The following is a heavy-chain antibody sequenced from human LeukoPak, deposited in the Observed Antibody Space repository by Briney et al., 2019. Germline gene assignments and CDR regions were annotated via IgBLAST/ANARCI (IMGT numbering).Heavy chain of an antibody. Sequence: GGSLRLSCAASGFTFSSYGMHWVRQAPVKGLEWVAVIWYDGSNKYYADSVKGRFTISRDNSKNTLYLQMNSLRVEDTAVYYCARDESTFDYWGQGTLVTVSS. CDR1: GFTFSSYG. CDR3: ARDESTFDY. CDR2: IWYDGSNK. D-gene: IGHD5/OR15-5a*01. V-gene: IGHV3-33*01. J-gene: IGHJ4*02.